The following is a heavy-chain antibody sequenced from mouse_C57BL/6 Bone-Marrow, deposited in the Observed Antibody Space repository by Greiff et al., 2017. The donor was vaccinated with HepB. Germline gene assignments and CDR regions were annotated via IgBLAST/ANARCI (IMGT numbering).Heavy chain of an antibody. V-gene: IGHV5-12*01. CDR3: ARQDDGYYWFAY. CDR1: GFTFSDYY. J-gene: IGHJ3*01. CDR2: ISNGGGST. D-gene: IGHD2-3*01. Sequence: EVMLVESGGGLVQPGGSLKLSCAAFGFTFSDYYMYWVRQTPEKRLEWVAYISNGGGSTYYPDTVKGRFTISRDNAKNTLYLQMSRLKSEDTAMYYCARQDDGYYWFAYWGQGTLVTVSA.